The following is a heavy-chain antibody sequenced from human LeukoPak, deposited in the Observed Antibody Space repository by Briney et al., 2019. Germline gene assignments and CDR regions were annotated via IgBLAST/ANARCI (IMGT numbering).Heavy chain of an antibody. Sequence: GGSLRLSCAASGFSFTKYAMDWVRQAPGKGLEWVAIISKDGSMRYYADSVKGRFTVSRDNSNNAVYLQMNSLKSEDTAVYYCARSGSAAGTLRGRNDYWGQGTLVTVSS. CDR3: ARSGSAAGTLRGRNDY. D-gene: IGHD6-13*01. CDR2: ISKDGSMR. CDR1: GFSFTKYA. V-gene: IGHV3-30*04. J-gene: IGHJ4*02.